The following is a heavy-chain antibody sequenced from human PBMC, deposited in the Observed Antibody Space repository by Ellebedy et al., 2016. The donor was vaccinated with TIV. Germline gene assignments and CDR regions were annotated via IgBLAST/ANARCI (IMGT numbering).Heavy chain of an antibody. CDR3: ARGRQYSSRLDY. V-gene: IGHV4-34*01. CDR2: INHSGST. CDR1: GGSFSGYY. D-gene: IGHD6-13*01. J-gene: IGHJ4*02. Sequence: SETLSLXXAVYGGSFSGYYWSWIRQPPGKGLEWIGEINHSGSTNYNPSLKSRVTISVDTSKNQFSLKLSSVTAADTAVYYCARGRQYSSRLDYWGQGTLVTVSS.